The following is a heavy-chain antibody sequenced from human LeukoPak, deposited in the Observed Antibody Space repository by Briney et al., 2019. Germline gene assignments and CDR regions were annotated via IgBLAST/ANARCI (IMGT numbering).Heavy chain of an antibody. D-gene: IGHD1-20*01. CDR3: ATNPMTGYHLGDHFYFYMAV. Sequence: ASVKVSCKASGVTFSSYAISWVRPAPGQGLEWIGGLRPVFGPINYAQKFQDRVTLTKDDSTTTAYMELRSLRSDDTAVYYCATNPMTGYHLGDHFYFYMAVWGKGTTVTVS. CDR1: GVTFSSYA. J-gene: IGHJ6*03. CDR2: LRPVFGPI. V-gene: IGHV1-69*05.